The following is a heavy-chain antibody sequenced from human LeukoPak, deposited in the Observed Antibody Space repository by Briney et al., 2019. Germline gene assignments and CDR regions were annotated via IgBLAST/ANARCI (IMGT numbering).Heavy chain of an antibody. V-gene: IGHV4-39*01. CDR3: ARHYCGYSSSCGFDP. CDR2: IYYSGST. Sequence: SETLSLTCTVSGGSISSSSYYWGWIRQPPGKGLGWIGSIYYSGSTYYNPSLKSRVTISVDTSKNQFSLKLSSVTAADTAVYYCARHYCGYSSSCGFDPWGQGTLVTVSS. CDR1: GGSISSSSYY. D-gene: IGHD6-6*01. J-gene: IGHJ5*02.